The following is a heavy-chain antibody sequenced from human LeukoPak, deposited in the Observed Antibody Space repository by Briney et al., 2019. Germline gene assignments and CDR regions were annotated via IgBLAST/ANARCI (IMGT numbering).Heavy chain of an antibody. V-gene: IGHV3-23*01. D-gene: IGHD3-10*01. J-gene: IGHJ4*02. CDR1: EFDFSTHA. CDR3: AKSHYYGSGSIDY. Sequence: GGSLRLSCAASEFDFSTHAMTWVRQAPGKGLEWVSAISISGTKTYYADSVKGRFTISRDNSKNALYLQVNSLRADDAALYYCAKSHYYGSGSIDYWGQGTLVTVSS. CDR2: ISISGTKT.